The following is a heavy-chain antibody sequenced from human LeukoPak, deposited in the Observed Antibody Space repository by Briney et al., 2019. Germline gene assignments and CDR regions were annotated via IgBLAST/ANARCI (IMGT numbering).Heavy chain of an antibody. CDR3: ARGPRLLWFGEREKFFDY. CDR1: GYTFTSYV. Sequence: ASVKVSCKASGYTFTSYVISGVRQAPGQGLERVGGISAYNGNSNYAQKLQGRVTMTTDTYTSTAYMELRSLRSDDTAVYYCARGPRLLWFGEREKFFDYWGQGTLVTVSS. V-gene: IGHV1-18*01. CDR2: ISAYNGNS. D-gene: IGHD3-10*01. J-gene: IGHJ4*02.